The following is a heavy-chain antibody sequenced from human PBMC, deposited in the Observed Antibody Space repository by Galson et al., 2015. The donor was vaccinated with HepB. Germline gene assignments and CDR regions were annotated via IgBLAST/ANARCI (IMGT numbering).Heavy chain of an antibody. D-gene: IGHD6-25*01. Sequence: SLRLSCAGSGFFISRYEMNWVRQTPGKGLEWISYISTSGSVVDYADSVKGRCTISRDDATNSLFLQMSSLRAEDTAIYYGARDPRRTRLGPDYYGLYVWGQGTTVVVSS. V-gene: IGHV3-48*03. CDR3: ARDPRRTRLGPDYYGLYV. J-gene: IGHJ6*02. CDR1: GFFISRYE. CDR2: ISTSGSVV.